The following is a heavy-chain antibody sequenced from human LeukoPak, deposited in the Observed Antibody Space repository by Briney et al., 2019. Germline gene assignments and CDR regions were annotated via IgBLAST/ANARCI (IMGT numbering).Heavy chain of an antibody. CDR3: TRDADYYGSGSEIDY. Sequence: GGSLRLSCTASGFTFGDYAMSWVRQAPGKGLEWVGFIRSKAYGGTTEYAASVKGRFTISRDDSKSIAYLQMNSLKTEDTAVYYCTRDADYYGSGSEIDYWGQGTLVTVSS. CDR1: GFTFGDYA. CDR2: IRSKAYGGTT. D-gene: IGHD3-10*01. V-gene: IGHV3-49*04. J-gene: IGHJ4*02.